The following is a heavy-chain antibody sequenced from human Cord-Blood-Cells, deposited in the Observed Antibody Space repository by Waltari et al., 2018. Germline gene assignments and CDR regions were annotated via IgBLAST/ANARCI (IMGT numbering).Heavy chain of an antibody. J-gene: IGHJ3*02. CDR3: ATDNWVVGATNAFDI. CDR1: GYTLTALS. CDR2: FDPEDGET. D-gene: IGHD1-26*01. Sequence: QVQLLQSGAEGKKPGASVKVSCKVSGYTLTALSMHWVGQAPGKGLEWMGGFDPEDGETIYAQKFQGRVTMTEDTSTDTAYMELSSLRSEDTAVYYCATDNWVVGATNAFDIWGQGTMVTVSS. V-gene: IGHV1-24*01.